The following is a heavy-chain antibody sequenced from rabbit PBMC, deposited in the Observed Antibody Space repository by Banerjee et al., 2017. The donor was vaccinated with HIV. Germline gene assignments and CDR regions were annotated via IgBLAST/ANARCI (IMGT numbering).Heavy chain of an antibody. J-gene: IGHJ4*01. CDR3: ARNGGTTHYNL. CDR1: GFDFSSRYY. D-gene: IGHD8-1*01. V-gene: IGHV1S45*01. CDR2: IDGGSSGNT. Sequence: QEQMVESGGGLVQPGGSLTLSCKASGFDFSSRYYMCWVRQAPGKGLEWIACIDGGSSGNTIHASWAKGRFTISKTSSTTVILQMTSLTAADTATYFCARNGGTTHYNLWGQGTLVTVS.